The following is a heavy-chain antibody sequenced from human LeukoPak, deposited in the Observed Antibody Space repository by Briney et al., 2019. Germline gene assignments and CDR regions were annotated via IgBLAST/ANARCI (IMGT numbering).Heavy chain of an antibody. D-gene: IGHD4-17*01. Sequence: ASVKVSCKASGVTFSSYAICWVRQAPGQGLEWMGRIIPIFGTANYAQKFQGRVTITTDESTSTAYMELSSLRSEDTAVYYCARDRTVTTALDYWGQGTLVTVSS. J-gene: IGHJ4*02. V-gene: IGHV1-69*05. CDR1: GVTFSSYA. CDR3: ARDRTVTTALDY. CDR2: IIPIFGTA.